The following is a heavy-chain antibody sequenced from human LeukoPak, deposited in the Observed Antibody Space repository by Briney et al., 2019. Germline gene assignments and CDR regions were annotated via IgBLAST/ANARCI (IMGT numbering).Heavy chain of an antibody. CDR2: IIPIFGTA. J-gene: IGHJ5*02. D-gene: IGHD5-18*01. Sequence: SVKVSCKASGGTFSIYAISWVREAPGQGLEWMGRIIPIFGTANYAQKFQGRVTITTDESTSTAYMELSSLRSEDTAVYYCARDSGYSYGFNWFDPWGQGTLVTVSS. CDR3: ARDSGYSYGFNWFDP. CDR1: GGTFSIYA. V-gene: IGHV1-69*05.